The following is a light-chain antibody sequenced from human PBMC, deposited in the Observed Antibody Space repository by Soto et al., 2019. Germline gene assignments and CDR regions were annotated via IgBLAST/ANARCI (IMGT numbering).Light chain of an antibody. CDR2: GAS. Sequence: EIVLTQSPGTLSLSPGERATLSCRASQSVGSAYLAWYQHKPGQAPRLLIYGASSRATGIPDRISGSVSGTAFSLTISRLEPEDFAVYYCQQYGSVRRTFGQGTKVEAK. CDR1: QSVGSAY. V-gene: IGKV3-20*01. J-gene: IGKJ1*01. CDR3: QQYGSVRRT.